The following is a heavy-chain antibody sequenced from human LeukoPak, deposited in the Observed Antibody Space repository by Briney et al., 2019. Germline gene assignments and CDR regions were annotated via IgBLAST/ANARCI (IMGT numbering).Heavy chain of an antibody. D-gene: IGHD3-22*01. J-gene: IGHJ5*02. Sequence: ASVKVSCKASGYTFTSYGISWVRQAPGQGLEWMGWISAYNGNTNYAQKLQGRVTMTTDTSTSTAYMELRSLRPDDTAMYYCARRRTMARYDSSGGDWFDPWGQGTLVTVSS. CDR1: GYTFTSYG. V-gene: IGHV1-18*01. CDR2: ISAYNGNT. CDR3: ARRRTMARYDSSGGDWFDP.